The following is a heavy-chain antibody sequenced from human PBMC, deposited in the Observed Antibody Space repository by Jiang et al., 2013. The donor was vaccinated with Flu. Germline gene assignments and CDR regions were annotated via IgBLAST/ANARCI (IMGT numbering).Heavy chain of an antibody. CDR1: GFSFSDYY. V-gene: IGHV3-11*04. D-gene: IGHD2-2*01. J-gene: IGHJ3*01. Sequence: GGSLRLSCAASGFSFSDYYMYWIRQAPGKGLEWLSYISSSGSTTLYAESVKGRFTISRDNAKNSLSLQMDSLRVEDTAVYYCSSTTLPSDDAFDVWGQGTMVTVSS. CDR2: ISSSGSTT. CDR3: SSTTLPSDDAFDV.